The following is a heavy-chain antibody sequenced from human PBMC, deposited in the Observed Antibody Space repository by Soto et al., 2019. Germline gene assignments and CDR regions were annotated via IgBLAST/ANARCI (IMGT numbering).Heavy chain of an antibody. Sequence: QVQLQESGPGLVKPSQTLSLTCTVSGGSISSGDYYWSWVRQPPGKGLEWIGYIYYSGSTYYNPSLKSRVTLSVDTSKNQFSLKLTSVTAADTAVYYCARVVWGSGFPFDHWGRGTLVTVSS. CDR2: IYYSGST. CDR1: GGSISSGDYY. V-gene: IGHV4-30-4*01. J-gene: IGHJ4*02. D-gene: IGHD3-16*01. CDR3: ARVVWGSGFPFDH.